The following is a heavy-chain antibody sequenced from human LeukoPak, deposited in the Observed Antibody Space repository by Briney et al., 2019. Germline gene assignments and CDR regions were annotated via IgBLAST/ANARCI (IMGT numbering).Heavy chain of an antibody. CDR3: ARGPINDFWSGYYTAVVDY. J-gene: IGHJ4*02. Sequence: ASVKVSCKASGYTFTSYGIHCVRQATGQGLEWMGWMNPNSGNTGYAQKFQGRVTMTRNTSISTAYMELSSLRSEDTAVYYCARGPINDFWSGYYTAVVDYWGQGTLVTVSS. V-gene: IGHV1-8*01. D-gene: IGHD3-3*01. CDR2: MNPNSGNT. CDR1: GYTFTSYG.